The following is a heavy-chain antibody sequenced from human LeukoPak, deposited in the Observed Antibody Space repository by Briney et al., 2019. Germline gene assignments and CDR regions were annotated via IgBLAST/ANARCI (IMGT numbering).Heavy chain of an antibody. Sequence: SETLSLTCTVSGGSISSGDYYWSWIRQPPGKGLEWIGYIYYSGSTYYNPSLKSRVTISVDTSKNQFSLKLSSVTAADTAVYYCARDYGDYVDGGLGYCYGMDVWGQGTTVTVSS. V-gene: IGHV4-30-4*01. CDR3: ARDYGDYVDGGLGYCYGMDV. CDR2: IYYSGST. D-gene: IGHD4-17*01. J-gene: IGHJ6*02. CDR1: GGSISSGDYY.